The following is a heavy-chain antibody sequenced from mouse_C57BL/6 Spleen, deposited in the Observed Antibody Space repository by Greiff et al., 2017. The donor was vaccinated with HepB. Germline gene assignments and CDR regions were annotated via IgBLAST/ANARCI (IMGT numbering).Heavy chain of an antibody. CDR2: ISDGGSYT. CDR1: GFTFSSYA. CDR3: ARDGGYYGSSTFAY. D-gene: IGHD1-1*01. V-gene: IGHV5-4*01. J-gene: IGHJ3*01. Sequence: EVQRVESGGGLVKPGGSLKLSCAASGFTFSSYAMSWVRQTPEKRLEWVATISDGGSYTYYPDNVKGRFTISRDNAKNNLYLQMSHLKSEDTAMYYCARDGGYYGSSTFAYWGQGTLVTVSA.